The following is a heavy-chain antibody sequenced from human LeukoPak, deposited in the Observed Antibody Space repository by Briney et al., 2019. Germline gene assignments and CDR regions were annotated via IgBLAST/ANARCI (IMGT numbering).Heavy chain of an antibody. CDR2: IYTSGST. CDR1: GGSISDYY. Sequence: SETLSLTCTVSGGSISDYYWDWIRQPAGKGLEWIGRIYTSGSTNYHPSLKSRVTMPVDTSKNQFSLRLISVTAADTAVYYCAREPVGSSFDYWGQGTLVTVSS. D-gene: IGHD6-13*01. CDR3: AREPVGSSFDY. J-gene: IGHJ4*02. V-gene: IGHV4-4*07.